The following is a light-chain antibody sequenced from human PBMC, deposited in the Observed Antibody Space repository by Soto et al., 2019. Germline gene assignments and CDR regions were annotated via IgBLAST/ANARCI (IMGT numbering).Light chain of an antibody. J-gene: IGKJ1*01. CDR2: GAS. V-gene: IGKV3-15*01. Sequence: ILLTQSPATLSLSPGERATLSCRASQNISSNLAWYQQKPGQAPRLLIYGASTRATGIPARFSGSGSGTEFTLTISSLQSEDFAVYYCQHYNNWPPWTFGQGTKVDIK. CDR1: QNISSN. CDR3: QHYNNWPPWT.